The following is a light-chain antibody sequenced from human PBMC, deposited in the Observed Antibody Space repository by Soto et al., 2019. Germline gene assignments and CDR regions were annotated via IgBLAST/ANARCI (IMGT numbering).Light chain of an antibody. CDR2: EVT. CDR3: SSYTRSNTLV. V-gene: IGLV2-14*01. J-gene: IGLJ1*01. Sequence: QSALTQPASVSGSPGQSITISCTGTSSDVGGYNYVSWYQHHPGKAPKLMIYEVTNWPSGVSNRFSGSKSGNTASLTISGLQAEDEADYYCSSYTRSNTLVFGTGTKVTVL. CDR1: SSDVGGYNY.